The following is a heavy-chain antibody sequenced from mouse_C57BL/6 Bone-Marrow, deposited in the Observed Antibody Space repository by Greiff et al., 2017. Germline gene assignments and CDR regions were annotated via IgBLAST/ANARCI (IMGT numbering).Heavy chain of an antibody. CDR3: ARLDSRAY. J-gene: IGHJ3*01. CDR1: GYTFTSYG. Sequence: VQLQQSGAELVRPGASVKLSCKASGYTFTSYGISWVRQRPGQGLEWIGGIYPRSGNTYYNEKVKGKATLTADKSYSTACMELRGLTSEDSAVYFCARLDSRAYWGQGTLVTVSA. CDR2: IYPRSGNT. D-gene: IGHD1-1*01. V-gene: IGHV1-81*01.